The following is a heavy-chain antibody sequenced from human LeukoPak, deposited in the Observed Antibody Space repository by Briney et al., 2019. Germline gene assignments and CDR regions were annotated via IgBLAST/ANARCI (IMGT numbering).Heavy chain of an antibody. Sequence: ASVKVSCQASGYTFSGNYMHWVRQAPGQGLEWMGWINPNSGARNYAQKFQDSVTLTTDTSITTAYMELRRLRSDDTAVYYCTRLGVGIVPFDYWGQGTLVTVSS. J-gene: IGHJ4*02. V-gene: IGHV1-2*02. CDR2: INPNSGAR. CDR3: TRLGVGIVPFDY. D-gene: IGHD2-15*01. CDR1: GYTFSGNY.